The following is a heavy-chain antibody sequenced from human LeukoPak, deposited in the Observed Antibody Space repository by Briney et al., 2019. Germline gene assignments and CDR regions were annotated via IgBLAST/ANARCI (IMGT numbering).Heavy chain of an antibody. CDR1: GYTFTSYY. CDR3: ARVSLRFGELLDFDY. D-gene: IGHD3-10*01. CDR2: INPSGGST. V-gene: IGHV1-46*01. J-gene: IGHJ4*02. Sequence: GASVKVSCKASGYTFTSYYMHWVRQAPGQGREWMGIINPSGGSTSYAQKFQGRVTMTRDTSTSTVYMELSSLRSEDTAVYYCARVSLRFGELLDFDYWGQGTLVTVSS.